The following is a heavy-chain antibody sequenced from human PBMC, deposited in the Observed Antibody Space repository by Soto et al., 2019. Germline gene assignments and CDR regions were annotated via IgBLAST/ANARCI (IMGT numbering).Heavy chain of an antibody. V-gene: IGHV4-34*01. J-gene: IGHJ6*03. CDR2: INHSGST. D-gene: IGHD1-20*01. CDR3: ARRFGITGANPEYYMDV. CDR1: GGSFSGYY. Sequence: SETLSLTCAVYGGSFSGYYWSWIRQPPGKGLEWIGEINHSGSTNYNPSLKSRVTISVDTSKNQFSPKLSSVTAADTAVYYCARRFGITGANPEYYMDVWGKGTTATVSS.